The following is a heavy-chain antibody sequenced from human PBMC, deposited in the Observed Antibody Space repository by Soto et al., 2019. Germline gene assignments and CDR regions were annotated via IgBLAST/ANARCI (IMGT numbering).Heavy chain of an antibody. CDR1: GGSVSSGNYY. CDR3: ARAKSPMVFTDY. Sequence: SETLSLTCTVSGGSVSSGNYYWSWIRQPPGKGLEWIGYIYNSGSTKYNPSLKSRVTISVDTSKNQFSLKLSSVTAADTAVYYGARAKSPMVFTDYWGQGALVTVSS. D-gene: IGHD2-8*01. J-gene: IGHJ4*02. CDR2: IYNSGST. V-gene: IGHV4-61*01.